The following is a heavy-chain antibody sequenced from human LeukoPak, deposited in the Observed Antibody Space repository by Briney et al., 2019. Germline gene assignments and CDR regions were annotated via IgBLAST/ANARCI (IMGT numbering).Heavy chain of an antibody. CDR3: AKDRHDCTSGACYAHLDY. J-gene: IGHJ4*02. D-gene: IGHD2-8*01. V-gene: IGHV3-30*02. Sequence: PGGSLRLSCAASGLSFSSYGMLWVRQAPGRGLEWVAVIRYEGSNEHYTASVKGRFTIYRDNSKNTVYLQMNSLRAEDTAVYYCAKDRHDCTSGACYAHLDYWGQGTLVTVSS. CDR2: IRYEGSNE. CDR1: GLSFSSYG.